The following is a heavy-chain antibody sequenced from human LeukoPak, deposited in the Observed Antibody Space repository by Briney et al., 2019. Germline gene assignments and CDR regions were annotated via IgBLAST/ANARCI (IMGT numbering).Heavy chain of an antibody. CDR2: KKEDGSEK. CDR1: GFIFSSYW. J-gene: IGHJ4*02. CDR3: AKAGRWLQLMDY. V-gene: IGHV3-7*01. Sequence: GGSLRLSCAVSGFIFSSYWMNWVRQAPGKGLEWVGKKKEDGSEKYYVDSVKGRLTISRDNAKNSTDLQMNSLRGEDTAVYYCAKAGRWLQLMDYWGQGTLVTVSS. D-gene: IGHD5-24*01.